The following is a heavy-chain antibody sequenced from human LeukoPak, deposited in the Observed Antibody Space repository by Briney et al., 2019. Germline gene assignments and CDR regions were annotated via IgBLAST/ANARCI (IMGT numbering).Heavy chain of an antibody. CDR3: ARALYYCDSSGMRGVDY. V-gene: IGHV3-48*04. D-gene: IGHD3-22*01. Sequence: GGSLRLSCAASGFTFSSYSMNWVRQAPGKGLEWVSYISSSGSTIYYADSVKGRFTISRDNAKNSLYLQMNSLRAEDTAVYYCARALYYCDSSGMRGVDYWGQGTLVTVSS. CDR1: GFTFSSYS. CDR2: ISSSGSTI. J-gene: IGHJ4*02.